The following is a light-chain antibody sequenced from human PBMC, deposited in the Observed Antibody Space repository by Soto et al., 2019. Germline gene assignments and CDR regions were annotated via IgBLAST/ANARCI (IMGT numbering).Light chain of an antibody. CDR2: DVS. J-gene: IGLJ1*01. Sequence: QSALTQPASVSGSPGQSITISCTGTGSDVGGYNYVSLYQQSPGRAPKLLIHDVSNRPSGVSNRFSGSKSGSTASLTISGLRAEDEADYYCGSHTSSNSFVFGTGTKLTVL. V-gene: IGLV2-14*03. CDR1: GSDVGGYNY. CDR3: GSHTSSNSFV.